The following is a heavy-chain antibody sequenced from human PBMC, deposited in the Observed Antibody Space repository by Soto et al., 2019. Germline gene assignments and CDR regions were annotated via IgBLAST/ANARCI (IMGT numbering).Heavy chain of an antibody. CDR1: GVSITSYY. J-gene: IGHJ4*02. CDR2: ISYSWNT. D-gene: IGHD6-19*01. V-gene: IGHV4-59*08. CDR3: ATSSGPQSPIGDH. Sequence: QVQLQESGPGLVKPSETLSLTCTVSGVSITSYYWSWIRQSPGNGLEWIGFISYSWNTNYNPSVKSQVIISTDTSRNEFSLRLTSVTAADTAVYYCATSSGPQSPIGDHWGQGTLVTVSS.